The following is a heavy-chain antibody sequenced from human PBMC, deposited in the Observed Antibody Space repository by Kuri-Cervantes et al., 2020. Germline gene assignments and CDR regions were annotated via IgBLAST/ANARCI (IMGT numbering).Heavy chain of an antibody. CDR3: TREVAD. J-gene: IGHJ4*02. Sequence: GGSLRLSCAASGFIFSNYWMTWVRQAPGKGPEWVANIKQDGSERYYVDSVKGRFTISRDNFKSTVNLQMNSLIPEDTAVYYCTREVADWGQGTLVTVSS. CDR2: IKQDGSER. V-gene: IGHV3-7*01. CDR1: GFIFSNYW. D-gene: IGHD2-15*01.